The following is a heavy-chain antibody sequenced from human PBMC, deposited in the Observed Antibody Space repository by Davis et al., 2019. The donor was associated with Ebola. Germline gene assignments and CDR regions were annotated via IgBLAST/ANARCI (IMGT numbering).Heavy chain of an antibody. CDR3: ARWRNSWGSSPYYYFDY. D-gene: IGHD3-16*01. CDR1: GFTFSSFW. V-gene: IGHV3-7*01. CDR2: IKQDGSDK. J-gene: IGHJ4*02. Sequence: PGGSLRLSCAASGFTFSSFWMSWVRQAPGKGLEWVANIKQDGSDKYYMDSVKGRFTVSRDNAKNTLYLQMNSLRAEDTAVYYCARWRNSWGSSPYYYFDYWGQGTLVTVSS.